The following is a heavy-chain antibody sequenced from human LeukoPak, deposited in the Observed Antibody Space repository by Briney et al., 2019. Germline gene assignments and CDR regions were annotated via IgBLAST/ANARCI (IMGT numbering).Heavy chain of an antibody. CDR3: AREAEIVGATYFDY. V-gene: IGHV3-66*01. J-gene: IGHJ4*02. Sequence: PGGSLRLSCAASGYTVSSNYMSWVRQAPGKGLEWVSVIYSGGSTYYADSVKGRFTISRDNSKNTLYLQMNSLRAEDTAVYYCAREAEIVGATYFDYWGQGTLVTVSS. CDR2: IYSGGST. CDR1: GYTVSSNY. D-gene: IGHD1-26*01.